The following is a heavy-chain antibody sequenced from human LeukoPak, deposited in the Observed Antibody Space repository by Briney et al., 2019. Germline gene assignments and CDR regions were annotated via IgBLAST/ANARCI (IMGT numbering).Heavy chain of an antibody. CDR1: GFTLSGHD. J-gene: IGHJ4*02. V-gene: IGHV3-66*02. Sequence: GGSLRLSCAASGFTLSGHDISWVSQAPGRGPEWVSLIYSSGSTHHAGSVKGRFTISRDNSKNTVSLQMNSLRTEDTAVYYCATRPIRDGYNYWGQGTLVTVSS. CDR3: ATRPIRDGYNY. D-gene: IGHD5-24*01. CDR2: IYSSGST.